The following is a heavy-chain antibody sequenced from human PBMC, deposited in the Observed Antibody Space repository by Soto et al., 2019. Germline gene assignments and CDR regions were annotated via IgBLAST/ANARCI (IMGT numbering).Heavy chain of an antibody. CDR1: GFTFSSYG. J-gene: IGHJ4*02. CDR2: ISYDGSNK. D-gene: IGHD3-22*01. Sequence: GGSLRLSCAASGFTFSSYGMHWVRQAPGKGLEWVGIISYDGSNKYYADSVKGRLTISRDNSKNTLYLQMNSVRAEDTAVYYCAKTPGGYYEFDYWGQGTLVTVSS. CDR3: AKTPGGYYEFDY. V-gene: IGHV3-30*18.